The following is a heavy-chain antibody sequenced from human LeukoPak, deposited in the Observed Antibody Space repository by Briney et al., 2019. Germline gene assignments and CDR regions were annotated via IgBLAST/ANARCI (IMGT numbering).Heavy chain of an antibody. CDR2: ISSISSTI. D-gene: IGHD2/OR15-2a*01. V-gene: IGHV3-48*04. CDR1: GFTFSSYS. Sequence: PGGSLRLSRAASGFTFSSYSMDWVRQAPGKGLAWVSYISSISSTIYYADSVKSRLTISRDNATNSLYLQMNSLRAEDTAVYYCARDFVVALHLNWFDPWGQGTLVSVSS. J-gene: IGHJ5*02. CDR3: ARDFVVALHLNWFDP.